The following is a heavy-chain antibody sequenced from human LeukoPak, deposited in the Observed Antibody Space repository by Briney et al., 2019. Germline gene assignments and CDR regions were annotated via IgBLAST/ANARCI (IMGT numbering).Heavy chain of an antibody. CDR3: ARLWFAADDAFDI. J-gene: IGHJ3*02. Sequence: VISYDGSNKYYADSVKGRFTISRDNSKNTLYLQMDSLRAEDTAVYYCARLWFAADDAFDIWGQGTMVTVSS. D-gene: IGHD3-10*01. V-gene: IGHV3-30-3*01. CDR2: ISYDGSNK.